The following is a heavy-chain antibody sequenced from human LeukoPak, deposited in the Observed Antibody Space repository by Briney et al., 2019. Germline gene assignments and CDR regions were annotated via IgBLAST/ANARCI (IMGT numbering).Heavy chain of an antibody. CDR3: ARHDTYYDILTGYYIRRYFDY. J-gene: IGHJ4*02. V-gene: IGHV3-21*01. Sequence: PGGSLRLSCAASGFTFSSYNINWVRQAPGKGLEWVSSISSSSSYIYYADSVKGRFTISRDNAKNSLYLQMNSLRAEDTAVYYCARHDTYYDILTGYYIRRYFDYWGQGTLVTVSS. D-gene: IGHD3-9*01. CDR2: ISSSSSYI. CDR1: GFTFSSYN.